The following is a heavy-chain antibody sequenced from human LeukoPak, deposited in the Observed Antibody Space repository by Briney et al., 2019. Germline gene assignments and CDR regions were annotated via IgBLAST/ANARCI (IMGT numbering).Heavy chain of an antibody. J-gene: IGHJ4*02. CDR3: GRVYCRGGSCYSGFDY. Sequence: SETLSLTCTVSGGSTSSYYWSWIRQPPGKGLEWIGYIYYSGSTNYNPSLKSRVTISVDTSKNQFSLKLSSVTAADTAVYYCGRVYCRGGSCYSGFDYWGQGTLVTVSS. CDR2: IYYSGST. V-gene: IGHV4-59*01. CDR1: GGSTSSYY. D-gene: IGHD2-15*01.